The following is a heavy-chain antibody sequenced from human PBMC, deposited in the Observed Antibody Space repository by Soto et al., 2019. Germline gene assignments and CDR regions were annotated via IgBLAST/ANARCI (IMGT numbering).Heavy chain of an antibody. CDR1: GGSFSGYY. D-gene: IGHD3-3*01. Sequence: SETLSLTCAVYGGSFSGYYWSWIRQPPGKGLEWIGEINHSGSTNYNPSLKSRVTISVDTSKNQFSLKLSSVTAADTAVYYCARGRAIFGVVTVGFDYWGQGTLVTVSS. CDR2: INHSGST. CDR3: ARGRAIFGVVTVGFDY. J-gene: IGHJ4*02. V-gene: IGHV4-34*01.